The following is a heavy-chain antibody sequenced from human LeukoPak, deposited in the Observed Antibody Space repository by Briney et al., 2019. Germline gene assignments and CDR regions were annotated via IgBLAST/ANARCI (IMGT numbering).Heavy chain of an antibody. J-gene: IGHJ4*02. D-gene: IGHD5-18*01. Sequence: GGSLRLSCAASGFTFSSYGMHWVRQAPGKGLEWVAVISYDGSNKYYADSVKGRFTISRDNSKNTLYLQMNSLRAEDTAVYYCAKDVSELLQLWFLFDYWGQGTLVTVSS. CDR2: ISYDGSNK. CDR1: GFTFSSYG. V-gene: IGHV3-30*18. CDR3: AKDVSELLQLWFLFDY.